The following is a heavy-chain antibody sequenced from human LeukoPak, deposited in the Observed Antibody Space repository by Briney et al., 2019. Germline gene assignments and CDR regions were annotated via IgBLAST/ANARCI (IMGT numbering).Heavy chain of an antibody. V-gene: IGHV4-59*08. J-gene: IGHJ4*02. CDR2: IYYSGST. CDR1: GGSISSYY. D-gene: IGHD1-26*01. CDR3: ARTGRSGSYWGVFDY. Sequence: PSETLSLTCTVSGGSISSYYWSRIRQPPGKGLEWIGYIYYSGSTNYNPSLKSRVTISVDTSKNQFSLKLSSVTAADTAVYYCARTGRSGSYWGVFDYWGQGTLVTVPS.